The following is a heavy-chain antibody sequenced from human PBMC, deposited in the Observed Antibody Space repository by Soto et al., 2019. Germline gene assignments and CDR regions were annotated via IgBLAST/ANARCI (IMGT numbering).Heavy chain of an antibody. CDR1: GGSISSGGYY. CDR3: ARGGGKAVDAVPPNWYFDL. J-gene: IGHJ2*01. CDR2: IYYSGST. D-gene: IGHD5-18*01. Sequence: QVQLQESGPGLVKPSQTLSLTCTVSGGSISSGGYYWSWIRQHPGKGLGWIGYIYYSGSTYYNPSHKRRVAISVDTSENRFSLELSSVTAADTAVYYCARGGGKAVDAVPPNWYFDLWGRGALVTVSS. V-gene: IGHV4-31*03.